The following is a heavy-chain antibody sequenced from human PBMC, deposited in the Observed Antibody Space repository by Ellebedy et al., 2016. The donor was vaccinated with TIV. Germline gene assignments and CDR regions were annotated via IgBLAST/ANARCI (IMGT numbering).Heavy chain of an antibody. V-gene: IGHV3-23*01. CDR1: GFTFGAFA. Sequence: GGSLRLSCAASGFTFGAFAVHWVRQAPGKGLEWLSVISGGGDNAYHADSVKGRFTVSRDNSKNTLYLQMNRLRTEDTVVYYCAKGTSSGFNYDRVGFEYWGQGTLVTVSS. J-gene: IGHJ4*02. D-gene: IGHD3-16*01. CDR3: AKGTSSGFNYDRVGFEY. CDR2: ISGGGDNA.